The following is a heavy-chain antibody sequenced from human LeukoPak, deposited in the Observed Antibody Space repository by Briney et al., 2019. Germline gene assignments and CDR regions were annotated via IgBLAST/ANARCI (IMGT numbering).Heavy chain of an antibody. CDR1: GGSISSYY. Sequence: SETLSLTCTVSGGSISSYYWSWIRQPPGKGLEWIGYIYYSGSTNYNPSLKSRVTISVDTSKNQFSLKLSSVTAADTAVYYCARVGSGSIDYYYYMDVWGKGTTVTISS. D-gene: IGHD3-10*01. V-gene: IGHV4-59*01. J-gene: IGHJ6*03. CDR2: IYYSGST. CDR3: ARVGSGSIDYYYYMDV.